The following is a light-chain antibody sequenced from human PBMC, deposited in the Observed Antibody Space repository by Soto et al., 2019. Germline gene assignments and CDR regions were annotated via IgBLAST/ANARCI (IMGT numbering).Light chain of an antibody. Sequence: DIVLTQSPGTLSLSPGERATLSCRASQNISRSLAWYQQKPCQGPSLLIYGTSTRAGGVPARFSGGGSGTEFTLTITSLESEDFAVYYCQQRSNWPPWTFGQGTKVDIK. CDR3: QQRSNWPPWT. V-gene: IGKV3-11*01. CDR1: QNISRS. CDR2: GTS. J-gene: IGKJ1*01.